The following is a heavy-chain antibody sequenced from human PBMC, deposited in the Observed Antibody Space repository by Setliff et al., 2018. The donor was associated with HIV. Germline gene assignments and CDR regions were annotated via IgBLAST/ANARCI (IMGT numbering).Heavy chain of an antibody. CDR3: ARRADYDGSGSPFDY. V-gene: IGHV4-38-2*02. CDR2: IYHSGST. J-gene: IGHJ4*02. CDR1: GFSISSDYY. Sequence: SETLSLTCSVSGFSISSDYYWNWVRRPPGQGLEWIGSIYHSGSTYFNPSLRSRVTISIDTSKNQFFLDLKFVTAADTAVYYCARRADYDGSGSPFDYWGQGTLVTVSS. D-gene: IGHD3-10*01.